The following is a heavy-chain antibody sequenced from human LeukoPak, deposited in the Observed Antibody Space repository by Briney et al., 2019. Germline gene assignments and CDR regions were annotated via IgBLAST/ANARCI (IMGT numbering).Heavy chain of an antibody. CDR1: GFTFSSYA. J-gene: IGHJ6*03. V-gene: IGHV3-30*04. Sequence: GGSLRLSCAASGFTFSSYAMHWVRQAPGKGLEWVAVISYDGSNKYYADSVKGRFTISRDNSKNTLYLQMNSLRAEDTAVYYCARRNDSSGYYYYYYMDVWGKGTTVTVSS. D-gene: IGHD3-22*01. CDR3: ARRNDSSGYYYYYYMDV. CDR2: ISYDGSNK.